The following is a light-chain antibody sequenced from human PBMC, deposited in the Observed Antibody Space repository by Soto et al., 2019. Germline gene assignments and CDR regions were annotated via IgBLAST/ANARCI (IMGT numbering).Light chain of an antibody. CDR1: QNITNT. CDR2: DGY. V-gene: IGKV1-5*01. CDR3: QQYNTDFRYT. Sequence: DIQMTPSPSTLSASVGDRVTITCRASQNITNTLAWYQKKPGKAPKLLIHDGYTLESGGRSRFSGSGSGTEFTLTIDSLQPDDLANNFCQQYNTDFRYTFGQGT. J-gene: IGKJ2*01.